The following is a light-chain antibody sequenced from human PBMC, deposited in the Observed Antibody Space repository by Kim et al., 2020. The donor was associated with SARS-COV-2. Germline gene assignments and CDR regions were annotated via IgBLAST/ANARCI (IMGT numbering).Light chain of an antibody. CDR1: KLGDKY. CDR3: QAWDSSTVV. V-gene: IGLV3-1*01. CDR2: QDS. J-gene: IGLJ2*01. Sequence: VSPGQTASITCSGDKLGDKYACWYQQKPGQSPVLVIYQDSKRPSGIPGRFSGSNSGNTATLTISGTQAMDEADYYCQAWDSSTVVFGGGTQLTVL.